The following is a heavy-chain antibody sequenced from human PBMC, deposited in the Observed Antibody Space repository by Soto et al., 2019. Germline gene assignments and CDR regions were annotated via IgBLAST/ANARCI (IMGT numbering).Heavy chain of an antibody. D-gene: IGHD4-4*01. V-gene: IGHV1-46*01. CDR3: ARESSTVNPHYYYGMDV. Sequence: QVQLVQSGAEVKKPGASVKVSCKASGYTFTSYYMHWVRQAPGQGLEWMGIINPSGGSTSYAQKFQGRVTMTRDTSTSTVYMELSSLRSEDTAVYYCARESSTVNPHYYYGMDVWGQGTTVTVSS. CDR1: GYTFTSYY. J-gene: IGHJ6*02. CDR2: INPSGGST.